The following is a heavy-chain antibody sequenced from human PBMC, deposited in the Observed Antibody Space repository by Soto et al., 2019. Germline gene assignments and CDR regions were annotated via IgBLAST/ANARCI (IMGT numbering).Heavy chain of an antibody. Sequence: QVQLVQSGAEVKKPGSSVKVSCKASGGTFSSYAISWVRQAPGQGLEWMGGIIPIFGKANYAQKFQGRVTITADESTSTAYMELSRLSSEDTAVYYCANDYGDLARPGEYFQHWGQGTLVTVSS. CDR1: GGTFSSYA. CDR2: IIPIFGKA. J-gene: IGHJ1*01. V-gene: IGHV1-69*01. CDR3: ANDYGDLARPGEYFQH. D-gene: IGHD4-17*01.